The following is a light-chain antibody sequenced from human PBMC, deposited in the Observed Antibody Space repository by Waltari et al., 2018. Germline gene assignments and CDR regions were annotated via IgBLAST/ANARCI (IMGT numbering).Light chain of an antibody. CDR3: QQYYTTPWT. CDR1: PSIGSS. Sequence: ETVVTQSPGTLSVSPGERATLSCRTSPSIGSSLAWYQQKPGQSPRLLIYRASTRATGIPARFSGSGSETEFTLTISSLQSEDVATYYCQQYYTTPWTFGQGTKVEIK. V-gene: IGKV3D-15*01. CDR2: RAS. J-gene: IGKJ1*01.